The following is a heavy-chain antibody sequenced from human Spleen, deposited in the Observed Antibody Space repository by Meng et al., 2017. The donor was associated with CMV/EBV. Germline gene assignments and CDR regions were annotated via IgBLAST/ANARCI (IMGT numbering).Heavy chain of an antibody. CDR1: GYTFTSYG. CDR3: ASAGGITREIHY. D-gene: IGHD3-10*01. Sequence: VSVKVSCKASGYTFTSYGISWVRQAPGQGLEWMGIINPSGGSTSYAQKFQGRVTMTRDTSTSTVYMELSSLRSEDTAVYYCASAGGITREIHYWGQGTLVTVSS. J-gene: IGHJ4*02. CDR2: INPSGGST. V-gene: IGHV1-46*01.